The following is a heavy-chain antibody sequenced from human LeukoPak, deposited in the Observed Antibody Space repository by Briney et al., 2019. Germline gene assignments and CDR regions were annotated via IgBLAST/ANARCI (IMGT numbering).Heavy chain of an antibody. V-gene: IGHV3-23*01. CDR2: ISGSGGST. CDR1: GFTFSSYA. Sequence: GGSMRLSCAAYGFTFSSYAMSWVRQAPGKGLEQASAISGSGGSTYYADSVKGRFTISRDNSKNTLYLQMNSLRAEDTAVYYCAKALYGSGSTMDCWGQGTLVTVSS. CDR3: AKALYGSGSTMDC. D-gene: IGHD3-10*01. J-gene: IGHJ4*02.